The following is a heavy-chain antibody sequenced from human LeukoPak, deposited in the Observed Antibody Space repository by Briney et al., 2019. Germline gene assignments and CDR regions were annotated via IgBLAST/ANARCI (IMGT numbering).Heavy chain of an antibody. Sequence: KPSETLSLTCTVSGGYISRGDSYWSWIRQPPGKGLEWIGYIYYSGSTYYNPSFKSRVTISVGTSKNQFSLKLNSVTAADTAVYYCARDAAGRDYWGQGTLVTVSS. D-gene: IGHD6-25*01. CDR1: GGYISRGDSY. V-gene: IGHV4-30-4*01. CDR2: IYYSGST. J-gene: IGHJ4*02. CDR3: ARDAAGRDY.